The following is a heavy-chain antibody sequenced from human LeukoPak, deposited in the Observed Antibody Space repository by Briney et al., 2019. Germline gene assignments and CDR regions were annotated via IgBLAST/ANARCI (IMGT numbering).Heavy chain of an antibody. CDR1: GYTFTGYY. V-gene: IGHV1-2*02. CDR3: ARGIGITVTAHDTFYF. CDR2: FNPNSGDT. D-gene: IGHD6-19*01. J-gene: IGHJ3*01. Sequence: ASVKVSCKASGYTFTGYYMYWVRQALGQGLEWMGWFNPNSGDTNYAQKFQGRVTMTRDTSISTAYMELSRLKSDDTAVYYCARGIGITVTAHDTFYFWGQGTMVTVSS.